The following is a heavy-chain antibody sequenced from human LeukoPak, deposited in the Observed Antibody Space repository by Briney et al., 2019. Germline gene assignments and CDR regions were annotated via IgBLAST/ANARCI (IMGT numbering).Heavy chain of an antibody. Sequence: PGGSLRLSCAASGFTFSSYSMNWVRQAPGKGLEWVSSISSSSNYIYYADSVKGRFTISRDSSKNTLYLQMNSLRAEDTAVYYCAKCGRIAISLFDYWGQGTLVTASS. CDR3: AKCGRIAISLFDY. V-gene: IGHV3-21*04. CDR2: ISSSSNYI. J-gene: IGHJ4*02. D-gene: IGHD3-9*01. CDR1: GFTFSSYS.